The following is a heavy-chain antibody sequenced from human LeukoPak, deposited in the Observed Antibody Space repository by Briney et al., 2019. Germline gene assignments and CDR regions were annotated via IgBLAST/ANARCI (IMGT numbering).Heavy chain of an antibody. Sequence: SSETLSLTCTVSGGSISSGGYFWGWIRQSPGQGLEYIAHMYYSGTTYHNSSLKSRLTISLDTSRNQASLKLNTVSAADSALYFCARGRPGTISGGFDFWGQGTLVTVPS. V-gene: IGHV4-39*07. CDR3: ARGRPGTISGGFDF. CDR1: GGSISSGGYF. J-gene: IGHJ4*02. D-gene: IGHD3-3*01. CDR2: MYYSGTT.